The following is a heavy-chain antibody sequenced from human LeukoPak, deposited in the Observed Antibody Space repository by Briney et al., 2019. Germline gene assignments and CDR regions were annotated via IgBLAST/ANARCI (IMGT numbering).Heavy chain of an antibody. CDR2: VSYSGST. J-gene: IGHJ5*02. V-gene: IGHV4-31*03. CDR3: ARAPRGYSGYDFSYWFDP. CDR1: GGSISYGGYY. D-gene: IGHD5-12*01. Sequence: SETLSLTCPVSGGSISYGGYYWSWIRQHPGKGLEWIRYVSYSGSTYYNASLESRLSISVDTSKNQFSLNLRSVTAADTAVYYCARAPRGYSGYDFSYWFDPWGQGILVTVSS.